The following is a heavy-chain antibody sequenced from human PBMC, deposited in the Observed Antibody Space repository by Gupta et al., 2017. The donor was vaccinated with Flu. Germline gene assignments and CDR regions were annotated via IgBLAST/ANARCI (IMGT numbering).Heavy chain of an antibody. D-gene: IGHD3-3*01. V-gene: IGHV4-59*01. J-gene: IGHJ5*02. CDR3: ARAGTTILANWFDP. CDR1: GGSISTYY. CDR2: IHYSGTT. Sequence: QVQLQESGPGLVKPSETLSLTCTVSGGSISTYYWGWIRQPPGKGLEWIGYIHYSGTTNYSPSLKSRVTISLDTSKNHISLKLSSMTAADTAVYYCARAGTTILANWFDPWGRGALVTVSS.